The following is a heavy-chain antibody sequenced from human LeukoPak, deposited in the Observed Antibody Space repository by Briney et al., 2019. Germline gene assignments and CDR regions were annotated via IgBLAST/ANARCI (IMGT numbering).Heavy chain of an antibody. CDR3: VRGSYYDFWSAYFSYFDY. D-gene: IGHD3-3*01. Sequence: PSETLSLTCAVYGGSFSGYYWSWIRQPPGKGLEWIGEINHSGSTNYNPSLKSRVTISVDTSKNQFSLKLSSVTAADTAVYDCVRGSYYDFWSAYFSYFDYWGQGTPVTVSS. CDR2: INHSGST. V-gene: IGHV4-34*01. J-gene: IGHJ4*02. CDR1: GGSFSGYY.